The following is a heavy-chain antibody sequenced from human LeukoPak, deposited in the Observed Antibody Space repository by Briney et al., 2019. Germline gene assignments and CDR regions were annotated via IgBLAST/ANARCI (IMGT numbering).Heavy chain of an antibody. Sequence: GGSLRLSCAASGLTFDDYGMSWVRQAPGTGLEWVSGINWNGGSTGYADSVKGRFTISRDNAKNSLYLQMNSLRAEDTALYYCARGGGPRITMIVVVRPIDDWGHGTLVTVSS. J-gene: IGHJ4*01. V-gene: IGHV3-20*04. CDR3: ARGGGPRITMIVVVRPIDD. D-gene: IGHD3-22*01. CDR2: INWNGGST. CDR1: GLTFDDYG.